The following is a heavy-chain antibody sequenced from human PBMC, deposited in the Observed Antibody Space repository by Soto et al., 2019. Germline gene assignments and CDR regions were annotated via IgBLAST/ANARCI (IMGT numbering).Heavy chain of an antibody. CDR3: ARDDSGYLDY. Sequence: GGSLRLSCAASGFTFSTYGMHWVRQAPGKGLEWVALIWFDGSDKYYADSVKGRFTISRDNSKNTLYLQMSSLRAEDTAVYYCARDDSGYLDYWGQGTLVTVSS. D-gene: IGHD3-22*01. CDR1: GFTFSTYG. J-gene: IGHJ4*02. CDR2: IWFDGSDK. V-gene: IGHV3-33*01.